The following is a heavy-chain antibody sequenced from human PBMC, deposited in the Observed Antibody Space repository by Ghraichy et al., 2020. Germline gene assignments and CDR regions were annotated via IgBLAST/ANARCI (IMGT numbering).Heavy chain of an antibody. CDR3: VKGQGPSSGWILDY. Sequence: GGSLRLSCAASGFTFSSYSVHWVRQAPGKGLEWLSHIFPSGNGVYYADSVKGRFTTSRDNAQNSVYLQMNSLRDEDTAVYFCVKGQGPSSGWILDYWGQGILVTVST. V-gene: IGHV3-48*02. CDR2: IFPSGNGV. J-gene: IGHJ4*02. CDR1: GFTFSSYS. D-gene: IGHD5-18*01.